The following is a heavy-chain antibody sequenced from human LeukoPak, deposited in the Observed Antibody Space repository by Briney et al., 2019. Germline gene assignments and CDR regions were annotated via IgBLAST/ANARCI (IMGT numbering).Heavy chain of an antibody. Sequence: SETLSLTCAVSGGSISSYYWNWRRQPPGKGLEWIGYIHYSGSTNYNPSLKSRVTISVDTSKNQFSLKLSSVTAADTAVYYCTGEVGTKPTRIEPWGQGKLWTVSS. CDR3: TGEVGTKPTRIEP. CDR1: GGSISSYY. J-gene: IGHJ5*02. V-gene: IGHV4-59*01. CDR2: IHYSGST. D-gene: IGHD1-26*01.